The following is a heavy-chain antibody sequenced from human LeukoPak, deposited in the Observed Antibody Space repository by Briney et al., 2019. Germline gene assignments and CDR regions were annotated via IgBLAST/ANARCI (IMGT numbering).Heavy chain of an antibody. CDR1: GYALSNFG. J-gene: IGHJ6*02. CDR2: VSGYDGDT. D-gene: IGHD5-18*01. V-gene: IGHV1-18*01. CDR3: AQSGERREYSYGYVGYYFYGMDV. Sequence: ASVKVSCKASGYALSNFGITWVRQAPGQGLEWLGWVSGYDGDTRYAEKIQGRVTMTTDTSTTTAHLELRSLRSDDTAVYYCAQSGERREYSYGYVGYYFYGMDVWGQGTTVTVSS.